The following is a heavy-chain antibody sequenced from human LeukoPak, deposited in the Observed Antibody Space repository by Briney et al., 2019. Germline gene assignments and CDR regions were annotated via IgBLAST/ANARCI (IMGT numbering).Heavy chain of an antibody. D-gene: IGHD6-13*01. J-gene: IGHJ4*02. CDR1: GFTFSSYA. Sequence: GGSLKLSCAASGFTFSSYAMSWVRQAPGKGLEWVSAISGSGGSTYYADSVKGRFTISRDNSKNTLYLQMNSLRAEDTAVYYCARDPGETAAGDYWGQGTLVTVSS. CDR2: ISGSGGST. CDR3: ARDPGETAAGDY. V-gene: IGHV3-23*01.